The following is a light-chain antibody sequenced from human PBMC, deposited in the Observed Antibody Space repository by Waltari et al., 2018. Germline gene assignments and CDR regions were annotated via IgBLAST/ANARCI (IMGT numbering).Light chain of an antibody. Sequence: QSALTRPASVSGSAGQSITSSCTGTSRDGGGCNYGSWYQQHPGKAPKLMIYDVSKRPSVVSNRFSGSKSGNTASLTISVLQAEDEADYYCCSYAGSSTLVFGGGTKLTVL. CDR1: SRDGGGCNY. V-gene: IGLV2-23*02. CDR2: DVS. J-gene: IGLJ2*01. CDR3: CSYAGSSTLV.